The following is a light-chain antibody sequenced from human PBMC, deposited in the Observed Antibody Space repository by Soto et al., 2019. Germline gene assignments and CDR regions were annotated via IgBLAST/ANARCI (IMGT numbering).Light chain of an antibody. Sequence: EIVLTQSPGTLSLSPGERATLSCRASQSVSSTYLAWYQQKPGQAPRLLIYGASSRATGIPDRFSGSGSGTDFTLTISRLEPDDFAVYYCQQYDSSRLFGGGTKLEIK. J-gene: IGKJ4*01. CDR2: GAS. CDR1: QSVSSTY. V-gene: IGKV3-20*01. CDR3: QQYDSSRL.